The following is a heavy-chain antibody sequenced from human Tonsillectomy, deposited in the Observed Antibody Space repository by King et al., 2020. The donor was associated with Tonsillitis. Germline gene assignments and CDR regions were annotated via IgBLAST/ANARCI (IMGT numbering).Heavy chain of an antibody. CDR1: GYTLTELS. Sequence: QLVQSGAEVKKPGASVKVSCKVSGYTLTELSMHWVRQAPGKGLEWRGGFDPEDGETIYAQKFQGRVTMTEDTSTDTAYMELSSLRSEDTAVYYCATVSSVSVTTRFDYWGQGTLVTVSS. V-gene: IGHV1-24*01. D-gene: IGHD4-17*01. CDR3: ATVSSVSVTTRFDY. J-gene: IGHJ4*02. CDR2: FDPEDGET.